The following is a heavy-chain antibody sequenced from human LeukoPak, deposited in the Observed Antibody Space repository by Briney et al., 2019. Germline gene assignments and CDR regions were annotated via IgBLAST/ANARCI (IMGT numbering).Heavy chain of an antibody. CDR1: GFTFSSYW. CDR2: IKQDGSDK. CDR3: ATIADSPRFDY. Sequence: GGSPRLSCAASGFTFSSYWMSWVRQAPGKGLEWVANIKQDGSDKYYVDSVKGRFTISRDNAKNSLYLQMNSLRAEDTAVYYCATIADSPRFDYWGQGTLVTVSS. D-gene: IGHD2-21*01. V-gene: IGHV3-7*01. J-gene: IGHJ4*02.